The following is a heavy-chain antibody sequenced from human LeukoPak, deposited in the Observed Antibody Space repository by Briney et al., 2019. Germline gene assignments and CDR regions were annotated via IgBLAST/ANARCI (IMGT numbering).Heavy chain of an antibody. CDR1: GFTFSSYS. J-gene: IGHJ4*02. V-gene: IGHV3-21*01. D-gene: IGHD6-19*01. CDR3: ARVLAGTSYYFDY. Sequence: PGGSLRLSCAASGFTFSSYSMNWVRQAPGKGLEWVSSISSSSSYIYYADSVKGRFTISRDNAKNSLYLQMNSLRAEDTAVHYCARVLAGTSYYFDYWGQGTLVTVSS. CDR2: ISSSSSYI.